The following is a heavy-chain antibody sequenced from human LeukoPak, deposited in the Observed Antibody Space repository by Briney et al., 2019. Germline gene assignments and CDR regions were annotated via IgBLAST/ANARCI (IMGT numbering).Heavy chain of an antibody. V-gene: IGHV3-23*01. D-gene: IGHD1-26*01. J-gene: IGHJ4*02. CDR3: AKAPYSGSLFDY. Sequence: GGSLRLSCAASGFTFSSYGMSWVRQAPGKGLEWVSAISGSGGSTYYADSVKGRFTISRDNSKNTLYLQMNNLRAEDTAVYYCAKAPYSGSLFDYWGQGTLVTVSS. CDR1: GFTFSSYG. CDR2: ISGSGGST.